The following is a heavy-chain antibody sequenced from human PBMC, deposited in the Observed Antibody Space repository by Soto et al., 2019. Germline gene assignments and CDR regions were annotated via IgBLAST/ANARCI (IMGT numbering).Heavy chain of an antibody. V-gene: IGHV4-39*01. J-gene: IGHJ5*02. Sequence: PSETLSLTCTVSGASISVNSYYWTWIRQPPGKGLEWNGSSYYSGTTYFNPSLKSRATISVDTSKNQFSLRLTSVTAADTAIYYCTRRYNWNENYSDPWGPGALVTVSS. CDR1: GASISVNSYY. CDR2: SYYSGTT. CDR3: TRRYNWNENYSDP. D-gene: IGHD1-20*01.